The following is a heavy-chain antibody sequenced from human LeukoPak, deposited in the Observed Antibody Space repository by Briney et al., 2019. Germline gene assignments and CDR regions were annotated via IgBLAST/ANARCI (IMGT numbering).Heavy chain of an antibody. CDR2: IQGDESAK. D-gene: IGHD2-2*01. J-gene: IGHJ6*03. CDR1: GFTFSSHY. Sequence: GGSLRLSCAASGFTFSSHYMTWVRQAPGKGLEWVANIQGDESAKSYVDSVKGRFTISRDNAKNSLYLQMDSLRAEDTAVYYCARGRSPSDAPKLVVPAATAYYYYMDVWGKGTTVTVSS. CDR3: ARGRSPSDAPKLVVPAATAYYYYMDV. V-gene: IGHV3-7*03.